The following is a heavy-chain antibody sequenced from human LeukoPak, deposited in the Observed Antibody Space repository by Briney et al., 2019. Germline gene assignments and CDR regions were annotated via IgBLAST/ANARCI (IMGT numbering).Heavy chain of an antibody. V-gene: IGHV4-59*01. D-gene: IGHD6-6*01. CDR1: GGSIRSYY. CDR2: ISYGGST. J-gene: IGHJ6*04. Sequence: SETLSLTCTVSGGSIRSYYWSWIRQPPGKGLEWIGYISYGGSTNYNPSLKSRVTISVHTSKNQFSLNLSSVTAADTAVYYCARSSPQYYYYYGMDVWGKGTTVTVSS. CDR3: ARSSPQYYYYYGMDV.